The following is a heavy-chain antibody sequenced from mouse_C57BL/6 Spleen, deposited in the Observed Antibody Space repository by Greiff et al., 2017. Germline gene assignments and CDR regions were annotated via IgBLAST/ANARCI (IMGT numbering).Heavy chain of an antibody. Sequence: VKLQQSGPELVKPGASVKISCKVSGYAFSSYWMNWVKQRPGKGLEWIGQIFPGDGDTNYNGKLKGKATLTADKSSSTAFLQLSSLTSEDPSVYFCARRNSGYPNYFDYWGQGTTLTVSS. D-gene: IGHD3-1*01. J-gene: IGHJ2*01. CDR1: GYAFSSYW. CDR2: IFPGDGDT. V-gene: IGHV1-80*01. CDR3: ARRNSGYPNYFDY.